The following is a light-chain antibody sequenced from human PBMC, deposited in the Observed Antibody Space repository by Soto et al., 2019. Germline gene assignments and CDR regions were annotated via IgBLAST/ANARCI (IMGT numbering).Light chain of an antibody. Sequence: EVVLTQSPGTLSLSPGEGATLSCRASQSVTSDFLDWYQQKPGQAPRLLIYGASTRAVGIPARFSGSGSGTDFTLAISGLDPEDFGAYYCQQYDDLPFAFGTGTRVDFK. CDR3: QQYDDLPFA. V-gene: IGKV3-20*01. J-gene: IGKJ3*01. CDR2: GAS. CDR1: QSVTSDF.